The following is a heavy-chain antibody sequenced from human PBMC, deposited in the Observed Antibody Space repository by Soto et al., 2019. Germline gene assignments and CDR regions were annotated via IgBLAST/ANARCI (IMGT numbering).Heavy chain of an antibody. CDR1: GFTFRNYA. CDR3: AKGMYYYDSSGYRLFDY. V-gene: IGHV3-23*01. Sequence: PGGSLRLSCAACGFTFRNYAMNWVRQAPGKXLEWVSGISVSGGSTYYADSVKGRFTVSRDNSKNTVFLQMNSLRAEDTAVYFCAKGMYYYDSSGYRLFDYWGQGTLVT. D-gene: IGHD3-22*01. J-gene: IGHJ4*02. CDR2: ISVSGGST.